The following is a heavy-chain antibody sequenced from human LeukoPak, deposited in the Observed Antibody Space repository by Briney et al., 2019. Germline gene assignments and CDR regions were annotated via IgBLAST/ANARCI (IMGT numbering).Heavy chain of an antibody. V-gene: IGHV3-7*01. Sequence: SGGSLRLSCAASGFTFSSYWMSWLRQAPGKGLEWVATISQGGSEKFYVDSAKGRFTVSRDNAKTSLYLQMNSLRAEDTAVYYCAREANARFDYWGQGTLVTVSS. J-gene: IGHJ4*02. CDR1: GFTFSSYW. CDR3: AREANARFDY. D-gene: IGHD1-1*01. CDR2: ISQGGSEK.